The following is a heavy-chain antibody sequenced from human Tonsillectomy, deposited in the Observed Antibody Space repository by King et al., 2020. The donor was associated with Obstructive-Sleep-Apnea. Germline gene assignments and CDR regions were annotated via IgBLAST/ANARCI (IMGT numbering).Heavy chain of an antibody. CDR3: AREGRYCSSTSCHYFFDY. D-gene: IGHD2-2*01. V-gene: IGHV3-66*01. CDR1: GFTVSSNY. Sequence: VQLVESGGGLVQPGGSLRLSCAASGFTVSSNYMSWVRQAPGKGLEWVSLIYSDGSTYFADYVKGRFTISRDNSKNTLYLQMNSLRAEDTAVYYCAREGRYCSSTSCHYFFDYWGQGTLVTVSS. CDR2: IYSDGST. J-gene: IGHJ4*02.